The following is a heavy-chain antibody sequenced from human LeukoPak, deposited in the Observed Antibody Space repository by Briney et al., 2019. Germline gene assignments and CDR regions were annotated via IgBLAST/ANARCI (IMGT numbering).Heavy chain of an antibody. J-gene: IGHJ2*01. D-gene: IGHD3-10*01. CDR3: ARSGDRYGWYFDL. CDR1: GGSFSGYY. CDR2: INHSGST. Sequence: SETLSLTCAVYGGSFSGYYWSWIRQPPGKGLERIGEINHSGSTNYNPSLKSRVTISVDTSKNQFSLKLSSVTAADTAVHYCARSGDRYGWYFDLRGRGTLVTVSS. V-gene: IGHV4-34*01.